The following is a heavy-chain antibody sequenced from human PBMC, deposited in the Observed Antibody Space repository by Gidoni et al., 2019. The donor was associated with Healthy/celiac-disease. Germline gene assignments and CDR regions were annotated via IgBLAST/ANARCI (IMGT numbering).Heavy chain of an antibody. Sequence: EVQLLESGGGLVQPGGSLRLSCAASGFTFSSYAMSWVRQAPGKGLEGVSAISGSGGSTYYADSVKGRFTISRDNSKNTLYLQMNSLRAEDTAVYYCAKDRGEYYASRFNAFDIWGQGTMVTVSS. CDR3: AKDRGEYYASRFNAFDI. V-gene: IGHV3-23*01. D-gene: IGHD3-10*01. CDR2: ISGSGGST. CDR1: GFTFSSYA. J-gene: IGHJ3*02.